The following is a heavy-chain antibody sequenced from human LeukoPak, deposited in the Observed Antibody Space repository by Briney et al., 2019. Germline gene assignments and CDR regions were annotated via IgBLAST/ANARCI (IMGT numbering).Heavy chain of an antibody. CDR1: GFTFDDYA. J-gene: IGHJ4*02. CDR2: ISWNSGSI. CDR3: AKDRGKELWSHLCDY. V-gene: IGHV3-9*01. D-gene: IGHD5-18*01. Sequence: PGGSLRLSCAASGFTFDDYAMHWVRQAPGKGLEWVSGISWNSGSIGYADSVKGRFTISRDNAKNSLYLQMNSLRAEDTALYYCAKDRGKELWSHLCDYWGQGTLVTVSS.